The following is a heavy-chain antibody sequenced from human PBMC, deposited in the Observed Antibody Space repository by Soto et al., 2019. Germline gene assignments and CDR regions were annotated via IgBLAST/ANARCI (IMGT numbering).Heavy chain of an antibody. CDR1: GFTFSSYA. CDR3: AKDPAGIAVAGIYYYYYGMDV. CDR2: ISGSGGST. J-gene: IGHJ6*02. V-gene: IGHV3-23*01. Sequence: HPGGSLRLSCAASGFTFSSYAMSWVGQAPGKGMEWVSAISGSGGSTCYADSVKGRFTISRDNSKNTLYLQMNSLRAEDTAVYYCAKDPAGIAVAGIYYYYYGMDVWGQGTTVTVSS. D-gene: IGHD6-19*01.